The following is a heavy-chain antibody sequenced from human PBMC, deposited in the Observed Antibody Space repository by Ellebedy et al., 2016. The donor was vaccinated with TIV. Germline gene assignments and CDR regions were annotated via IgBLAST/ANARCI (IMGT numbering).Heavy chain of an antibody. V-gene: IGHV3-74*01. CDR3: ARDGATVNPLGY. J-gene: IGHJ4*02. D-gene: IGHD4-17*01. Sequence: PGGSLRLSCAASGFTFSTYWMYWVRQAPGKGLVWVSRINSDGSMTSYPDSVEGRFTVSRDNAKNTLDLQMNSLRAEDTAVYYCARDGATVNPLGYWGQGILVTVSS. CDR2: INSDGSMT. CDR1: GFTFSTYW.